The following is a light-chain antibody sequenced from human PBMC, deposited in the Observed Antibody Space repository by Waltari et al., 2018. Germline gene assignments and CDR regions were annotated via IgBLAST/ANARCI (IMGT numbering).Light chain of an antibody. Sequence: EIVLTQSPGTLSLSPGERATLSCRASQEISSNYLAWYQHRAGQAPRLLIYGVSTRATGIPDRISGSGSGTDYTLTISRLEPEDFAVYYCQQYDSLPTFGQGTKLEIK. V-gene: IGKV3-20*01. CDR3: QQYDSLPT. J-gene: IGKJ2*01. CDR1: QEISSNY. CDR2: GVS.